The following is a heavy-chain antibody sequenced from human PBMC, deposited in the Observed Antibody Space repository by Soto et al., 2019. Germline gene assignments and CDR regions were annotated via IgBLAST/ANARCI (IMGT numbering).Heavy chain of an antibody. V-gene: IGHV1-8*01. CDR2: MNTNSGNT. CDR3: ARSPTWAENVDY. D-gene: IGHD1-1*01. Sequence: QVQLVQSGAEVKKPGASVKVSCKSSGYTFTSYDINWVRQATGQGLEWMGWMNTNSGNTGYAQKFQGRVTMSRNTPISTPYMELSSLRSENTAVYYCARSPTWAENVDYWGQGTLITISS. J-gene: IGHJ4*02. CDR1: GYTFTSYD.